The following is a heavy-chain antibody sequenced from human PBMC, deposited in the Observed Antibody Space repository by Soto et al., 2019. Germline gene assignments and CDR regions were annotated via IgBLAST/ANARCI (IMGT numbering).Heavy chain of an antibody. Sequence: PSETLSLTCAVSGGSISSDYWSWIRHPPGKGLEWIGHIDYSGSTNYNPSLKSRGTISVDTSKKQVSLKLSSVSAADTAVYYCAGAYRYYFAYRAQRTLVPVSS. V-gene: IGHV4-59*08. J-gene: IGHJ4*02. CDR1: GGSISSDY. CDR2: IDYSGST. CDR3: AGAYRYYFAY.